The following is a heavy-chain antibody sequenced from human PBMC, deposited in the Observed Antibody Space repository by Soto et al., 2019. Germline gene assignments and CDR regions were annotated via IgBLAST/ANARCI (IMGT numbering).Heavy chain of an antibody. Sequence: GGSLRLSCAASGFIFSNAWINWVHQAPGKGLEWVGRVKSKTDGGTSDYAAPVKGRFAVSRDNAKNSLYLQMNSLRAEDTALYYCAKDSFSGGFDYWGQGTLVTVSS. CDR3: AKDSFSGGFDY. CDR1: GFIFSNAW. J-gene: IGHJ4*02. V-gene: IGHV3-15*07. CDR2: VKSKTDGGTS. D-gene: IGHD2-15*01.